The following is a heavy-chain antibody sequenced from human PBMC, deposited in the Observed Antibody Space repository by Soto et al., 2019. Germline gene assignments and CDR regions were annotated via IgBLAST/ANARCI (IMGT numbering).Heavy chain of an antibody. J-gene: IGHJ1*01. CDR3: AIYDSSGSRGFQH. D-gene: IGHD3-22*01. Sequence: QVQLQESGPGLVKPSQTLSLTCTVSGGSISSGGYYWSWIRQRPGKGLEWIGYIYYSGSTYYNPSLKSRVTISVDTSKNQFSLKLSSVTAADTAVYYCAIYDSSGSRGFQHWGQGTLVTVSS. V-gene: IGHV4-31*03. CDR1: GGSISSGGYY. CDR2: IYYSGST.